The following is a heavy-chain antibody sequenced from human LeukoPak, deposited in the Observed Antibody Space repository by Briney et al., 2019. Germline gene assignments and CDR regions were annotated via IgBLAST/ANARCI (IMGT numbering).Heavy chain of an antibody. J-gene: IGHJ4*02. D-gene: IGHD6-19*01. Sequence: QTGGSLRLSCAASGFTFSSYAMSWVRQAPGKGLEWVSAISGSGGSTYYADSVKGRFTISRDNSKNTLYLQMNSLRAEDTAVYYCAKDVYSSGWYDFPLFDYWGQGTLVTVSS. CDR3: AKDVYSSGWYDFPLFDY. V-gene: IGHV3-23*01. CDR2: ISGSGGST. CDR1: GFTFSSYA.